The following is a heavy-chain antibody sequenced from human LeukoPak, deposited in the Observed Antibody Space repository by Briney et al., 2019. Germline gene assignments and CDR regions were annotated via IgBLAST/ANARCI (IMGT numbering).Heavy chain of an antibody. J-gene: IGHJ4*02. V-gene: IGHV3-48*03. CDR2: ISSSGSTI. CDR1: GFTFSSYE. D-gene: IGHD5-12*01. CDR3: SRTVRLRPDY. Sequence: GGSLRLSCAASGFTFSSYEMNWVRQAPGKGLEWVSYISSSGSTIYYADSVKGRFTISRDNAKNSLYLQMNSLRAEHTAVYYCSRTVRLRPDYWGQGTLVTVSS.